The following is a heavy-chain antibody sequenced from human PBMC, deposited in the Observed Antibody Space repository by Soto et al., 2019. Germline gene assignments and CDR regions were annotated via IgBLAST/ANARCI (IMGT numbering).Heavy chain of an antibody. D-gene: IGHD1-26*01. CDR2: IDGSGNT. CDR1: SESLRGYY. CDR3: VGARGRLVGFDY. J-gene: IGHJ4*02. Sequence: QVQLQQWGAGLLKPSETLSLTCAVNSESLRGYYWSWIRQSPGKGLEWIGEIDGSGNTNYSPSLRSRVAMSVDTSNHHFSLNLSSVSAADTAAYYCVGARGRLVGFDYWGQGTLVTVSS. V-gene: IGHV4-34*01.